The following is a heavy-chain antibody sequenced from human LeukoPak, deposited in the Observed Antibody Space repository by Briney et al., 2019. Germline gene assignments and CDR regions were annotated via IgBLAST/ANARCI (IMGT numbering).Heavy chain of an antibody. CDR2: INPSRGST. Sequence: ASVKVSCKAPGYTFTSYYIHWVRQAPGQGLEWMGMINPSRGSTSYAQKFQGGLTMTRDTSTSTVYMELSSLRSEDTAVYYCTRGVQLERRYYNWFDPWGQGTLVAVSS. V-gene: IGHV1-46*01. CDR3: TRGVQLERRYYNWFDP. CDR1: GYTFTSYY. D-gene: IGHD1-1*01. J-gene: IGHJ5*02.